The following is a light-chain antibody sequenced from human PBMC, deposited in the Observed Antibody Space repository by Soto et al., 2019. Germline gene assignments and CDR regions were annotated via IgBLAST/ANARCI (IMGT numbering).Light chain of an antibody. Sequence: DIQMTQSPSSLSASIGDSVTITCQASQNITNNLSWYQQKPGKAPNLLIYHASKLAKGVTSRFSGSGSGTDFSFIITSLQREDLATYYCQQYYGLPPLTFGQGTRLEI. V-gene: IGKV1-33*01. CDR2: HAS. CDR1: QNITNN. CDR3: QQYYGLPPLT. J-gene: IGKJ5*01.